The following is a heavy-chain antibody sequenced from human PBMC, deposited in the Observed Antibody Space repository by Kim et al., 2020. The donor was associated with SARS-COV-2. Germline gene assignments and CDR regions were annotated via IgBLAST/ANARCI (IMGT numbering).Heavy chain of an antibody. D-gene: IGHD5-12*01. Sequence: GWSLRLSCAASGFTFSSYSMNWVRQAPGKGLEWVSSISSSSSYIYYADSVKGRFTISRDNAKNSLYLQMNSLRAEDTAVYYCASGGASRDGYKGWGQGTLVTVSS. J-gene: IGHJ4*02. CDR2: ISSSSSYI. V-gene: IGHV3-21*01. CDR1: GFTFSSYS. CDR3: ASGGASRDGYKG.